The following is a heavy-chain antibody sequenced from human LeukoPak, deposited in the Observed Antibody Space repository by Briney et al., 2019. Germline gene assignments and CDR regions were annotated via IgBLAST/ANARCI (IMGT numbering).Heavy chain of an antibody. D-gene: IGHD6-19*01. CDR2: INPNSGGT. Sequence: ASVKVSCKASGYTFTGYYMHWVRQAPGQGLEWMGWINPNSGGTNYAQKFQGRVTMTRDTSISTAYMELSRLRSDDTAVYYCAGDTAVAGHVDYWGQGTLVTVSS. J-gene: IGHJ4*02. V-gene: IGHV1-2*02. CDR3: AGDTAVAGHVDY. CDR1: GYTFTGYY.